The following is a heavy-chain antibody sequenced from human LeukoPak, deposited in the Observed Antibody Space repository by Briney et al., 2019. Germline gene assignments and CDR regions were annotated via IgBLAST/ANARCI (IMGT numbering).Heavy chain of an antibody. Sequence: ASVKASCKASGYTFTSYGISWVRQAPGQGLEWMGWISAYNGNTNYAQKLQGRVTMTTDTSTSTAYMELRSLRSDDTAVYYCARDQGGDSSSWYYFDYWGQGTLVTVSS. CDR1: GYTFTSYG. D-gene: IGHD6-13*01. CDR3: ARDQGGDSSSWYYFDY. V-gene: IGHV1-18*01. CDR2: ISAYNGNT. J-gene: IGHJ4*02.